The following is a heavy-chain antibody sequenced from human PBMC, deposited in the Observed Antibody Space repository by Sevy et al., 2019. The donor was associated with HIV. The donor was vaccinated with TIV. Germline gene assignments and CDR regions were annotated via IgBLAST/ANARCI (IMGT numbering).Heavy chain of an antibody. CDR2: INPEGSRI. Sequence: GGSLRLSCAASGFGFSGTWMNWVRQAPGKGLEWVAIINPEGSRIDYADSVKGRLIMSRDNANSSVSLQMNSLRVEDMGVYYCAKDRGWKTFDYWGQGALVTVSS. CDR1: GFGFSGTW. D-gene: IGHD3-10*01. J-gene: IGHJ4*02. V-gene: IGHV3-7*04. CDR3: AKDRGWKTFDY.